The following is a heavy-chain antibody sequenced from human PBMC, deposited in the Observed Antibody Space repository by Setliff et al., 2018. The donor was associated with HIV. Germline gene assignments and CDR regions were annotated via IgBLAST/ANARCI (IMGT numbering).Heavy chain of an antibody. D-gene: IGHD6-13*01. CDR2: IHYSGSS. CDR1: GGSITGHN. J-gene: IGHJ4*02. CDR3: ARSVAGTLVWSL. Sequence: SETLSLTCTVSGGSITGHNWSWIRQPPGKGLEWIGYIHYSGSSNYNPSLKSRVSISVDTSKKQVSLRLNSVTAADTAVYYCARSVAGTLVWSLWGQGTLVTVSS. V-gene: IGHV4-59*11.